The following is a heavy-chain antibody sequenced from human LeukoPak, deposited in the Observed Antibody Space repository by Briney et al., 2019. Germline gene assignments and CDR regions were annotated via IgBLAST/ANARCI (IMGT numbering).Heavy chain of an antibody. J-gene: IGHJ4*02. Sequence: SETLSLTCTVSGGSISSYYWSWIRQPPGKGLEWLGYIYYSGSTKYNPSLKSRVTISVDTSKNQFSLNLSSVTAADTAVYYCARGLRGYYSDYWGQGTLATVSS. D-gene: IGHD3-22*01. CDR1: GGSISSYY. V-gene: IGHV4-59*01. CDR2: IYYSGST. CDR3: ARGLRGYYSDY.